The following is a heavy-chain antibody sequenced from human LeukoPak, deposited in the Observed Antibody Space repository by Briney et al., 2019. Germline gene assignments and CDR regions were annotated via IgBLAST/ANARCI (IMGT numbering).Heavy chain of an antibody. Sequence: GSLRLSCAASGFTFSSYSMNWVRQAPGKGLEWIGSIYYSGSTYYNPSLKSRVTISVDTSKNQFSLKLSSVTAADTAVYYCARERTLFPGDSSGYFDYWGQGTLVTVSS. V-gene: IGHV4-39*07. CDR1: GFTFSSYS. CDR3: ARERTLFPGDSSGYFDY. CDR2: IYYSGST. J-gene: IGHJ4*02. D-gene: IGHD3-22*01.